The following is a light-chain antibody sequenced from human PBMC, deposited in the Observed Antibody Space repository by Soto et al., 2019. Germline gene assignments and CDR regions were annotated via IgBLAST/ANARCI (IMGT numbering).Light chain of an antibody. V-gene: IGLV1-40*01. CDR3: MSFDSSLSVV. J-gene: IGLJ2*01. CDR2: GNT. Sequence: QSVLTQPPSVSGAPGQRVTISCTGSSSNIGAGYVVPWYQQLPGRAPKLLIYGNTNRPSGVPDRFSGSKSGTSASLAITGLQAEDEADYYCMSFDSSLSVVFGGGTKVTVL. CDR1: SSNIGAGYV.